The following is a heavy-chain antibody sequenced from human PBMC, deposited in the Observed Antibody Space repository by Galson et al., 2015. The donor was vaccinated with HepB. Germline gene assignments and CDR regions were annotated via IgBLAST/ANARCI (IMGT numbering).Heavy chain of an antibody. Sequence: SVKVSCKASGGTFSSYAISWVRQAPGQGLEWMGGIIPIFGTANYAQKFQGRVTITADESTSTAYMELSSLRSEDTAVYYCASQGKITMIVVVNTKSPSPDYYYGMDVWGQGTTVTVSS. CDR2: IIPIFGTA. CDR3: ASQGKITMIVVVNTKSPSPDYYYGMDV. V-gene: IGHV1-69*13. D-gene: IGHD3-22*01. J-gene: IGHJ6*02. CDR1: GGTFSSYA.